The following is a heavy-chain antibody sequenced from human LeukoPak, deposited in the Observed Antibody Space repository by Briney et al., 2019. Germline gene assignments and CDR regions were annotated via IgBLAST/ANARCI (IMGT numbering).Heavy chain of an antibody. CDR1: GFTFSSYS. V-gene: IGHV3-21*01. J-gene: IGHJ3*02. CDR3: ATGRYYYDSSGWI. CDR2: ISSSSSYI. Sequence: GGSLRLSCAASGFTFSSYSMNWVRQAPRKGLEWVSSISSSSSYIYYADSVKGRFTISRDNAKNSLYLQMNSLRAEDTAVYYCATGRYYYDSSGWIWGQGTMVTVSS. D-gene: IGHD3-22*01.